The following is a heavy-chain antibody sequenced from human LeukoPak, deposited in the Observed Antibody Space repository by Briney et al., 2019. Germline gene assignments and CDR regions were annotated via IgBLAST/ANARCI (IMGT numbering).Heavy chain of an antibody. CDR3: ARGYSSSWLDY. V-gene: IGHV1-2*06. CDR1: GYTFTAFY. D-gene: IGHD6-13*01. Sequence: GASVKVSCKASGYTFTAFYMHWVRQAPGQGLEWMGRINPNSGGTKYAQKFQGRVTMTTDTSTNTAYLELSRLRSDDTAVYYCARGYSSSWLDYWGQGTLVTVSS. J-gene: IGHJ4*02. CDR2: INPNSGGT.